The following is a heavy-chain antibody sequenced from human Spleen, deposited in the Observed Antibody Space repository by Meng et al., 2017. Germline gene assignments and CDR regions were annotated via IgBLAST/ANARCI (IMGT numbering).Heavy chain of an antibody. CDR2: INHSGST. CDR1: GGSFSGYY. V-gene: IGHV4-34*01. Sequence: SETLSLTCAVYGGSFSGYYWSWIRQPPGKGLEWIGEINHSGSTNYNPSLKSRVTISVDTSKNQFSLMMISVTAADTAVYYGARDPTEVDGNDYGMDFWGQGTTVTVSS. D-gene: IGHD6-19*01. CDR3: ARDPTEVDGNDYGMDF. J-gene: IGHJ6*02.